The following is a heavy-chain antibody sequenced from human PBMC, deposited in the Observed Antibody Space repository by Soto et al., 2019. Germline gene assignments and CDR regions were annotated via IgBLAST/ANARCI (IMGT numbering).Heavy chain of an antibody. Sequence: EVQLVESGGGLVQPGGSLRLSCEASGFTFRNYDMHWVRQGTGKGLEWVSGISAAGDPDYADSVEGRFTISRENAQNSFSLQMNSLRDGDTAVYYCARTDRDFYGLDVWGQGTTVIVSS. CDR2: ISAAGDP. CDR1: GFTFRNYD. J-gene: IGHJ6*02. V-gene: IGHV3-13*05. CDR3: ARTDRDFYGLDV.